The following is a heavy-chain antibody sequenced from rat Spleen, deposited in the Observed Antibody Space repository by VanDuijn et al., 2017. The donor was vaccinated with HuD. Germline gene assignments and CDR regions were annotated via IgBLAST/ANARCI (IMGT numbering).Heavy chain of an antibody. V-gene: IGHV5-22*01. CDR3: ARCIPGHNSPQWVMDT. Sequence: EVQLVESGGGLVQPGRSMKLSCAASGFTFSDYYMAWVRQAPKKGLEWVASISYEGSSTYYGDSVKGRFTISRDNAVSTLYLLMDSLKSEDTATYYCARCIPGHNSPQWVMDTWGQGVSVTVSS. CDR1: GFTFSDYY. J-gene: IGHJ4*01. CDR2: ISYEGSST. D-gene: IGHD1-4*01.